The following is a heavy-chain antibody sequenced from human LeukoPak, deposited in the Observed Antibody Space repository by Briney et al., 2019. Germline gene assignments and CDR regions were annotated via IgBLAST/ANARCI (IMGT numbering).Heavy chain of an antibody. CDR2: IGTAGDT. Sequence: GGSLRLSCAAPGFTFSSYDMHWVRQATGKGLEWVSAIGTAGDTYYPGSVKGRFTISRENAKNSLYLQMNSLRAGDTAVYYCARAVYYYDSSGYPYGHWYFDLWGRGTLVTVSS. CDR1: GFTFSSYD. D-gene: IGHD3-22*01. CDR3: ARAVYYYDSSGYPYGHWYFDL. J-gene: IGHJ2*01. V-gene: IGHV3-13*04.